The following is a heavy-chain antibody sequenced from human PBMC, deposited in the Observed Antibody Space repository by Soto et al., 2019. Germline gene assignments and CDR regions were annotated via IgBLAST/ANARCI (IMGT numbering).Heavy chain of an antibody. CDR1: GFTFSSYA. CDR2: ISSNGGST. CDR3: VKEGGVPADIDYNYYGIDV. Sequence: PGGSLRLSCSASGFTFSSYAMHWVRQAPGKGLEYVSAISSNGGSTYYADSVKGRFTISRDNSKNTLYLQMSSLRAEDTAVYYCVKEGGVPADIDYNYYGIDVSGQGPTVTVYS. D-gene: IGHD2-2*01. V-gene: IGHV3-64D*06. J-gene: IGHJ6*02.